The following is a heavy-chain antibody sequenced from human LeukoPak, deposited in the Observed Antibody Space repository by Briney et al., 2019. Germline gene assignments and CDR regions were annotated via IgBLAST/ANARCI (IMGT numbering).Heavy chain of an antibody. V-gene: IGHV1-69*06. J-gene: IGHJ4*02. CDR3: AGGRSSSADY. D-gene: IGHD6-13*01. Sequence: GASVKVSCKASGGTCSSYAISWVRQAPGQGLEWMGGIIPIFGTANYAQKFQGRVTITADKSTSTAYMELSSLRSEDTAVYYCAGGRSSSADYWGQRTLVTVSS. CDR2: IIPIFGTA. CDR1: GGTCSSYA.